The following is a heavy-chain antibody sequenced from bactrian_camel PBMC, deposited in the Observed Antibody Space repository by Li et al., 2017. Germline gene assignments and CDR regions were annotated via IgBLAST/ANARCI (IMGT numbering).Heavy chain of an antibody. J-gene: IGHJ6*01. D-gene: IGHD1*01. CDR1: GNIAGNYY. CDR3: ATVPVGSLCRWENFGY. CDR2: IYRDGTTT. Sequence: HVQLVESGGGLVQPGGSLRLSCAASGNIAGNYYTNWVRQSPGKGLEWVSAIYRDGTTTYYADSVKGEGRFTISQDKVKNTVYLEMSPLKPEDTATYYCATVPVGSLCRWENFGYWGQGTQVTVS. V-gene: IGHV3-2*01.